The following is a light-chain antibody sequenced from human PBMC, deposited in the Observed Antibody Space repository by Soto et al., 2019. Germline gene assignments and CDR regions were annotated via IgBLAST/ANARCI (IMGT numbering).Light chain of an antibody. V-gene: IGKV1-5*03. CDR1: QSISSW. CDR3: QQYNSYPWT. Sequence: DIQMTQSPSTLSASVGDRVTITCRASQSISSWLAWYQQKPGKAPKLLIYKASSLESRVPSRFSGSGSWTEFTLTISSLQPDDFATYYCQQYNSYPWTFGQGTKVEIK. CDR2: KAS. J-gene: IGKJ1*01.